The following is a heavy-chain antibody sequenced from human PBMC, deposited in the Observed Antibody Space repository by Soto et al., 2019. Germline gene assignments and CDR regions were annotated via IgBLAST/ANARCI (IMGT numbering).Heavy chain of an antibody. Sequence: QVQLQQWGAGLLKPSETLSLTCGVYGGSFSGCYWSWIRQPPGKGLEWIGEINHSGSTNYNPSLKSRVTISVDTSKNQFSLKLSAVTAADTAVYYCARGQSSLLLDCWGQGVLVTVSS. CDR1: GGSFSGCY. J-gene: IGHJ4*02. CDR3: ARGQSSLLLDC. V-gene: IGHV4-34*01. CDR2: INHSGST. D-gene: IGHD2-8*02.